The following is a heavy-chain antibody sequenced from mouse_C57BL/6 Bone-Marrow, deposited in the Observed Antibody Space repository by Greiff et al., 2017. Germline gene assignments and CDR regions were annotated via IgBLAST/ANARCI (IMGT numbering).Heavy chain of an antibody. J-gene: IGHJ2*01. CDR1: GFNIKNTY. CDR3: AGVLLRYYYFDY. Sequence: EVQLQQSVAELVRPGASVKLSCTASGFNIKNTYMHWVQQRPEQCLEWIGRIDPANGNTKYAPKFKGKATITADTSSNTAYLQLSSLTSEDTAIYYCAGVLLRYYYFDYWGQGTTLTVSS. V-gene: IGHV14-3*01. D-gene: IGHD1-1*01. CDR2: IDPANGNT.